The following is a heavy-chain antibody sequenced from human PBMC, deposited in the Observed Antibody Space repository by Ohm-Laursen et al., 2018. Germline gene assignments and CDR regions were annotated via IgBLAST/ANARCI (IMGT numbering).Heavy chain of an antibody. D-gene: IGHD6-13*01. J-gene: IGHJ4*02. CDR2: IYPNSGGT. CDR3: ARDLARQQLAEFDY. V-gene: IGHV1-2*02. CDR1: GYTFTGSY. Sequence: ASVKVSCKASGYTFTGSYIHWVRQAPGQGLEWMGWIYPNSGGTNYAQKFQGRVTMTRDTSISTAYMELSRLRSDDTAVYYCARDLARQQLAEFDYWGQGTLVTVSS.